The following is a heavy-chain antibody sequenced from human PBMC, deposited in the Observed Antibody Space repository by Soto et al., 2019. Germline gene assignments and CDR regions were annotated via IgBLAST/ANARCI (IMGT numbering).Heavy chain of an antibody. V-gene: IGHV3-23*01. CDR3: AKERSYYGSATTNWFDP. J-gene: IGHJ5*02. Sequence: EVQLLESGGGLVQPGGSLRLSCAASGFTFSNFAFSWVRQGPGKGLEWVSDISGRGDDYYADSVKGRFTISRENSKNTLYLQMNSLRAEDTAISYCAKERSYYGSATTNWFDPWGQGNLVTVSS. CDR1: GFTFSNFA. D-gene: IGHD3-10*01. CDR2: ISGRGDD.